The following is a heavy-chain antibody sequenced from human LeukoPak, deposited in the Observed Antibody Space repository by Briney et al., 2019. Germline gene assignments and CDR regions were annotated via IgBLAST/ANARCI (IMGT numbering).Heavy chain of an antibody. CDR1: GFSFSVYW. Sequence: PGGSLRLSCAASGFSFSVYWMSWVRQAPGRGLEWVANLKPDGSEKNYGDSVKGRFTISRDNAKNSLFLQMNSLTAEDTAVYYCVRNWNLDSWGQGTLVTVFS. CDR2: LKPDGSEK. CDR3: VRNWNLDS. V-gene: IGHV3-7*01. D-gene: IGHD1-1*01. J-gene: IGHJ4*02.